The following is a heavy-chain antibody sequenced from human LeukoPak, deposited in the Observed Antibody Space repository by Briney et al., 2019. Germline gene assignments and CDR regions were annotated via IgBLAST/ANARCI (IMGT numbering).Heavy chain of an antibody. J-gene: IGHJ4*02. CDR1: GYTFTGYY. D-gene: IGHD6-13*01. CDR2: INPNSGGT. Sequence: GASVKVSCKASGYTFTGYYMHWVRQAPGQGLEWMGWINPNSGGTNYAQKFQGRVTMTWDTSISTAYMELSRLRSDDTAVYYCARVGGSSWSSSFFDYWGQGTLVTVSS. V-gene: IGHV1-2*02. CDR3: ARVGGSSWSSSFFDY.